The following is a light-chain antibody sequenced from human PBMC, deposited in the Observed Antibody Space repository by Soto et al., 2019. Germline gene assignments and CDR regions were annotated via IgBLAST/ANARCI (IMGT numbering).Light chain of an antibody. CDR1: QSVSSSY. V-gene: IGKV3-20*01. CDR3: QQYGRLPPYT. CDR2: GTS. J-gene: IGKJ5*01. Sequence: EIVLTQSPCTLSLSPGESATLSCRASQSVSSSYLSWYQQKPGQAPRLLIHGTSDRATGIPDRFSGSGSGTDFTLTITSLEPEDFAVYYCQQYGRLPPYTFGQGTRLEIK.